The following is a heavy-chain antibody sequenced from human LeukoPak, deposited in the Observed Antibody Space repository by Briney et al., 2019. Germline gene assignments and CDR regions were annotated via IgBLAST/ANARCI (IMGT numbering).Heavy chain of an antibody. CDR3: ARDKGGEAPDY. J-gene: IGHJ4*02. Sequence: ASETLSLTCTVSGGSISSYYWSWIRQPPGKGLEWIGYIYYSGSTNYNPSLKSRVTISVATSKNQFSLKLSSVSAADTAVHYCARDKGGEAPDYWGQGTLVSVSS. CDR1: GGSISSYY. V-gene: IGHV4-59*01. CDR2: IYYSGST. D-gene: IGHD3-16*01.